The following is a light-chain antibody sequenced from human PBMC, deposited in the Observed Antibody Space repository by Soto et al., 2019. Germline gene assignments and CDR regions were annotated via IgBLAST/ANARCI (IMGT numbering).Light chain of an antibody. Sequence: EIVLTQSPGTLSLSPGERATLSCRASQSVRNVYLAWYQQKPDQAPRLLIYDASNRATGIPDRFSGSGSGTDFTLTINRLEPEDFAVYYCQQSGSSPRTFGQGTKVDIK. J-gene: IGKJ2*01. CDR3: QQSGSSPRT. V-gene: IGKV3-20*01. CDR2: DAS. CDR1: QSVRNVY.